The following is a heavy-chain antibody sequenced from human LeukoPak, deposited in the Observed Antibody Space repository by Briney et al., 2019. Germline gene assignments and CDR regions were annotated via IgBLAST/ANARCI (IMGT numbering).Heavy chain of an antibody. CDR2: IKGDGIST. D-gene: IGHD3-3*01. Sequence: GGSLRLSCAASGFYFSSNWMHWVRHAPGQGLVWVSRIKGDGISTNYADPVKGRFTISRDIAKNTLYLQMNSLRAEDTGVYYCAKDHYWSIDYWGRGTLVTVSS. CDR1: GFYFSSNW. CDR3: AKDHYWSIDY. J-gene: IGHJ4*02. V-gene: IGHV3-74*01.